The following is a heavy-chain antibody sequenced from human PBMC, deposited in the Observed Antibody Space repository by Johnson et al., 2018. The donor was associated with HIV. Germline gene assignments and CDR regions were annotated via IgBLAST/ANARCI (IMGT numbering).Heavy chain of an antibody. CDR1: GFTVSSNY. CDR3: ARGGGLRNPAFDI. D-gene: IGHD1-14*01. Sequence: VQLVGSGGGLIQPGGSLRLSCAASGFTVSSNYMSWVRQAPGKGLEWVANIKQDGSEKYYVDSVKGRFTISRDNAKNSLYLQMNSLRAEDTAVYYCARGGGLRNPAFDIWGQGTMVTVSS. J-gene: IGHJ3*02. CDR2: IKQDGSEK. V-gene: IGHV3-7*01.